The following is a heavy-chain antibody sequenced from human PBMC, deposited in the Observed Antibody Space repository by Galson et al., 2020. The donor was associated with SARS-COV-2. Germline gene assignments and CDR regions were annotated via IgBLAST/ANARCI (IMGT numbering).Heavy chain of an antibody. J-gene: IGHJ4*02. CDR2: IYYSGST. Sequence: SETLSLTCTVSGGSISSYYWSWIRQPPGKGLEWIGYIYYSGSTNYNPSLKSRVTISVDTSKNQFSLKLSSVTAADTAVYYCARYYYDSSGYYYDYWGQGTLVTVSS. CDR3: ARYYYDSSGYYYDY. D-gene: IGHD3-22*01. CDR1: GGSISSYY. V-gene: IGHV4-59*01.